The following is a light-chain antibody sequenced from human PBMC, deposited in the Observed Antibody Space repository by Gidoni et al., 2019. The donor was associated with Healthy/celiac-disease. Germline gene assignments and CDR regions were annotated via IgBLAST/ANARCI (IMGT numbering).Light chain of an antibody. CDR3: QQYGSPLT. Sequence: EIVFTQSPGTLSLSPGERATLSCRASQSVSSSYLAWYQQKPGQAPRLLIYGASSRATGIPDSFSGSGSGTDFTLTISRLEPEDFAVYYCQQYGSPLTFGGGTKVEIK. V-gene: IGKV3-20*01. CDR2: GAS. J-gene: IGKJ4*01. CDR1: QSVSSSY.